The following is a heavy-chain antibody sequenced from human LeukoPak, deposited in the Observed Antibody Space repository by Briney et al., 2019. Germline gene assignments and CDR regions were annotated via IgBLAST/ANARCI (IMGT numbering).Heavy chain of an antibody. CDR1: GGSISSYY. Sequence: PSETLSLTCTVSGGSISSYYWSWIRQPPGKGLEWIGYIYYTGGTNYNPSLKSRVTISVDTSKNQFSLKLSSVTAADTAVYYCARGALVSYSYGPFDYWGQGTLVTVSS. V-gene: IGHV4-59*01. CDR2: IYYTGGT. J-gene: IGHJ4*02. D-gene: IGHD5-18*01. CDR3: ARGALVSYSYGPFDY.